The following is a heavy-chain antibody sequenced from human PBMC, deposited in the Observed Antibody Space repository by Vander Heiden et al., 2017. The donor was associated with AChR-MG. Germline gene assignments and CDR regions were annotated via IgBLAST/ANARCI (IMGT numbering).Heavy chain of an antibody. CDR1: GGSFSGYY. D-gene: IGHD3-16*02. Sequence: QVQLQQWGAGLLKPSETLSLTCAVYGGSFSGYYWSWIRQPPGKGLEWIGEINHSGSTNYNPSLKRRVTISLDTSKNQFSLKLISVTAADTAVYHCARVSYDYVWGCYLYTGGFLHPRVQVTLVTVSS. CDR2: INHSGST. V-gene: IGHV4-34*01. CDR3: ARVSYDYVWGCYLYTGGFLHP. J-gene: IGHJ5*02.